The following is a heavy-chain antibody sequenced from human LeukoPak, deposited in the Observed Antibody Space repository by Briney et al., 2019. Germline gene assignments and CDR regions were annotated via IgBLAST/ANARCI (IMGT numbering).Heavy chain of an antibody. V-gene: IGHV3-23*01. CDR1: GFKFATYG. CDR3: ATPPYYYDSSGSHDY. J-gene: IGHJ4*02. Sequence: GGSLRLSCAGSGFKFATYGMHWVRQTPGKGLEWVSGISGSGVSTYYADSVKGRFTIFRDNSKNTLVLQMNSLRAEDTAVYYCATPPYYYDSSGSHDYWGQGTLVTVSS. CDR2: ISGSGVST. D-gene: IGHD3-22*01.